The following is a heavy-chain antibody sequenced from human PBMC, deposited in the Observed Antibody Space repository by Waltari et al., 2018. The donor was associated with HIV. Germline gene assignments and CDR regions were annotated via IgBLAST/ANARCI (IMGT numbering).Heavy chain of an antibody. CDR1: VFSFSDHY. D-gene: IGHD3-22*01. Sequence: QVQLVEPGGGLVKPGGSLRLSCAASVFSFSDHYMAGIRQAPGKGLDWISYISNSGDIIYYADSVKGRFTISRDNAKNSLYLQMNSLRAEDTAVYYCARDRWYYFDTSDYFYDYWGQGTLVTVSS. V-gene: IGHV3-11*01. J-gene: IGHJ4*02. CDR2: ISNSGDII. CDR3: ARDRWYYFDTSDYFYDY.